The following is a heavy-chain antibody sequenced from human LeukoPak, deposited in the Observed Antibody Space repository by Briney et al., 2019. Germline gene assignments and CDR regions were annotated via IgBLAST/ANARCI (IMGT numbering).Heavy chain of an antibody. CDR3: ASEKGGGGTMVTAFDI. Sequence: PSQTLSLTCTVSGGSISSGGYYWSCLRQHLGQGLEWLGYIHYSGSTYHNPSLKSRVTISRHTSKNQFSLKLTSVPAADTAVYYCASEKGGGGTMVTAFDIWGQETMVTVPP. D-gene: IGHD3-10*01. V-gene: IGHV4-31*03. CDR1: GGSISSGGYY. J-gene: IGHJ3*02. CDR2: IHYSGST.